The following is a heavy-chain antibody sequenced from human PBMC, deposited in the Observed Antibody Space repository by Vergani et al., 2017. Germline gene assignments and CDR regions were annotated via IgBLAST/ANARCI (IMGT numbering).Heavy chain of an antibody. J-gene: IGHJ4*02. CDR1: GASISYWW. D-gene: IGHD7-27*01. CDR2: LCPSGST. V-gene: IGHV4-4*07. CDR3: ATGAGPFDI. Sequence: QVQMQESGPGLVKTSETLSLTCSASGASISYWWWSWLRQPAGKGLEWIGRLCPSGSTNYKPSLKSRVTMSIDTSKNQFSLKLTSVTAADTAVYYCATGAGPFDIWGQGTLVTVSS.